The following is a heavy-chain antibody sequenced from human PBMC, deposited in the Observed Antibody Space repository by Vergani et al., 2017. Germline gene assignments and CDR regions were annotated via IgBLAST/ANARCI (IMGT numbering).Heavy chain of an antibody. V-gene: IGHV4-61*02. CDR3: ARHEYSSSSWFDP. Sequence: QVQLQESGPGLVKPSQTLSLTCTVSGGSISSGSYYWSWIRQPAGKGLEWIGRIYTSGSTNYNPSLKSRVTISVDTSKNQFSLKLSSVTAADTAVYYCARHEYSSSSWFDPWGQGTLVTVSS. J-gene: IGHJ5*02. D-gene: IGHD6-6*01. CDR2: IYTSGST. CDR1: GGSISSGSYY.